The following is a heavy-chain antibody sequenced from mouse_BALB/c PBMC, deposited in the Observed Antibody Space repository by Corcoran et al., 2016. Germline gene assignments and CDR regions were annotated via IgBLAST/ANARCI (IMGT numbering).Heavy chain of an antibody. J-gene: IGHJ1*01. Sequence: EVQLQQSGPELVKPGASMKISCKASGYSFTGYTMNWVKQSHGKNLEWIGLINPYNGGTSYNQKFKGKATLTVDKSSSTAYMALLRLTSEDSAVYYCARMRASDYGGWYFDVWGAGTTVTVSS. V-gene: IGHV1-18*01. CDR1: GYSFTGYT. CDR2: INPYNGGT. D-gene: IGHD2-4*01. CDR3: ARMRASDYGGWYFDV.